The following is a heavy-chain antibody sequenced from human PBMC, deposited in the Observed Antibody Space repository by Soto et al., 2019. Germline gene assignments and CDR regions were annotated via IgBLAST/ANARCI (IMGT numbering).Heavy chain of an antibody. D-gene: IGHD3-3*01. V-gene: IGHV4-4*02. Sequence: SETLSLTCAVSGGSISSSNWCSWVRQPPGKGLEWIGEIYHSGSTNYNPSLKSRVTISVDKSKNQFSLKLSSVTAADTAVYYCAREAYDFWSGYYGMDVWGQGTTVTV. CDR3: AREAYDFWSGYYGMDV. CDR1: GGSISSSNW. CDR2: IYHSGST. J-gene: IGHJ6*02.